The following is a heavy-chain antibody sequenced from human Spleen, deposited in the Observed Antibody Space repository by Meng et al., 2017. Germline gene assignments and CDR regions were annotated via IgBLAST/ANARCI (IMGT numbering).Heavy chain of an antibody. CDR3: ARRDGYNYLDWYFDL. CDR2: ISPYNGNT. Sequence: VQLVRSGAELKRPGASVKVSCKAPGYTFTNYGITWVRQAPGQGLEWMGWISPYNGNTNYAQKLQGRVTMTTDTSTSTAYMELRSLRSDDTAVYYCARRDGYNYLDWYFDLWGRGTLVTVSS. D-gene: IGHD5-24*01. J-gene: IGHJ2*01. V-gene: IGHV1-18*01. CDR1: GYTFTNYG.